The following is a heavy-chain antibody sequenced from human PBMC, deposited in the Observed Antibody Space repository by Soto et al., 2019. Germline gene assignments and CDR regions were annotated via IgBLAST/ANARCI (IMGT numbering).Heavy chain of an antibody. D-gene: IGHD3-10*01. Sequence: SATQSHTCAVSGGSISSGGYSWSWIRQPPGKGLEWIGYIYHIGSTYYNPSLKSRVTISLNRSKKQFSLKLGSVTDADTAVYYCATAAVSGIYYRPYTYSGMVVWGKGPTVTGS. CDR3: ATAAVSGIYYRPYTYSGMVV. J-gene: IGHJ6*04. CDR2: IYHIGST. V-gene: IGHV4-30-2*01. CDR1: GGSISSGGYS.